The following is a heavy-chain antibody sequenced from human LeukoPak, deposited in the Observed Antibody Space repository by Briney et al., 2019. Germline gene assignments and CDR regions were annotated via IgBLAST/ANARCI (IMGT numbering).Heavy chain of an antibody. D-gene: IGHD6-19*01. CDR1: GFTFDDYA. Sequence: GRSLRLSCAASGFTFDDYAMHWVRQAPGKGLEWVSGISWNSGSIGYADSVKGRFTISRDNAKNSLYLQMNSLRAEDTALYYCAKDRLSSGWYYLDYWGQGTLVTVSS. CDR2: ISWNSGSI. V-gene: IGHV3-9*01. CDR3: AKDRLSSGWYYLDY. J-gene: IGHJ4*02.